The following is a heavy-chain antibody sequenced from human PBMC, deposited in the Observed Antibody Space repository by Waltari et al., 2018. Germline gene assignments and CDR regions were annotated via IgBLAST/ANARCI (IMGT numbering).Heavy chain of an antibody. CDR1: GGSISSSSYY. Sequence: QLQLQESGPGLVKPSETLSLTCTVSGGSISSSSYYWGWIRQPPGKGLEWIGSIYYSGGTYYNPSLKSRVTISVDTSKNQFSLKLSSVTAADTAVYYCASDMGQGVIVRYYGMDVWGQGTTVTVSS. CDR3: ASDMGQGVIVRYYGMDV. V-gene: IGHV4-39*07. CDR2: IYYSGGT. D-gene: IGHD3-16*02. J-gene: IGHJ6*02.